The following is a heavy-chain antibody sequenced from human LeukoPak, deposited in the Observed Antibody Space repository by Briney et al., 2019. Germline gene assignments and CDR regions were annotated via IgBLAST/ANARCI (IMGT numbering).Heavy chain of an antibody. CDR2: IYYSGST. D-gene: IGHD4-17*01. Sequence: SETLSLTCTVSGGSISSSSYYWGWIRQPPGKGLEWIGSIYYSGSTYHNPSLKSRVTISVDTSKNQFSLKLSSVTAADTAVYYCARRPYGDHEGRYYYYGMDVWGQGTTVTVSS. J-gene: IGHJ6*02. CDR3: ARRPYGDHEGRYYYYGMDV. CDR1: GGSISSSSYY. V-gene: IGHV4-39*07.